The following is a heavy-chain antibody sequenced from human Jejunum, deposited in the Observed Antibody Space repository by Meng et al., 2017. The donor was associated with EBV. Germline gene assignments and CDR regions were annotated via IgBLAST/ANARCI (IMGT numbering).Heavy chain of an antibody. CDR2: IYYSGST. CDR1: GGSVNSGNVY. J-gene: IGHJ4*02. D-gene: IGHD5-12*01. V-gene: IGHV4-61*01. Sequence: QLQLQEPGPGRVKPPETLSLTCTVSGGSVNSGNVYWSWIRQPPGKGLEWIGYIYYSGSTNYIPSLKSRVTVSLDTSKNQFSLKLSSVTAADTAVYYCAGLRYSGYDRAFDYWGQGALVTVSS. CDR3: AGLRYSGYDRAFDY.